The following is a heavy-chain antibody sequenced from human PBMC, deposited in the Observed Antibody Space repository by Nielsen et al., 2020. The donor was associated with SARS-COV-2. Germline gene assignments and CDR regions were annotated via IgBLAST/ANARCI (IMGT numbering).Heavy chain of an antibody. D-gene: IGHD5-18*01. Sequence: VRQAPGEGLEWVANIKQDGSEKYYVDSVKGRYTISRENAKNSLYLQMNSLRAEDTAVYYCTTDKNDGYSYGFDYYDYGMDVWGQGTTVTVSS. CDR3: TTDKNDGYSYGFDYYDYGMDV. J-gene: IGHJ6*02. V-gene: IGHV3-7*01. CDR2: IKQDGSEK.